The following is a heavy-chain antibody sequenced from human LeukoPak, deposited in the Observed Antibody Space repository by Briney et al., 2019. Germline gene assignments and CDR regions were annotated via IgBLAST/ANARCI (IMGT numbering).Heavy chain of an antibody. J-gene: IGHJ3*02. CDR2: IYYSGST. V-gene: IGHV4-30-4*08. CDR3: AGVLGRLAADAFDI. Sequence: SQTLSLTCTVSGGSISGGDYYWSWIRQPPGKGLEWIGYIYYSGSTHYNPSLKSRVTISIDTSKNQFSLKLSSVTAADTAVYYCAGVLGRLAADAFDIWGQGTMVTVSS. CDR1: GGSISGGDYY. D-gene: IGHD2-15*01.